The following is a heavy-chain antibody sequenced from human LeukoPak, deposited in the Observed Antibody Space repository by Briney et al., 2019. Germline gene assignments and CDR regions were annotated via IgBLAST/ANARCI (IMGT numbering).Heavy chain of an antibody. D-gene: IGHD2-15*01. CDR2: IFYSGST. V-gene: IGHV4-59*08. CDR1: GGSISSYY. Sequence: SETLSLTCTVSGGSISSYYWSWIRQPPGKGLEWIGYIFYSGSTNYNPSLKSRVTISVDTSKNQFSLNLSSVTAADTAVYYCARLYCSGGSCCLDYWGQGALVTVSS. CDR3: ARLYCSGGSCCLDY. J-gene: IGHJ4*02.